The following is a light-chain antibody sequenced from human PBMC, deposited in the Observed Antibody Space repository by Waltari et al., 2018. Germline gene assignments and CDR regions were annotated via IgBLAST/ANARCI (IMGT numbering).Light chain of an antibody. CDR1: QSVGRY. J-gene: IGKJ1*01. CDR2: DAS. Sequence: CRGSQSVGRYLGWYQPKPGEAPRLLIYDASTRATGIPDRFSGSGSGTDFSLTISRLESEDFAVYYCQKYVNLPATFGQGTKVESK. CDR3: QKYVNLPAT. V-gene: IGKV3-20*01.